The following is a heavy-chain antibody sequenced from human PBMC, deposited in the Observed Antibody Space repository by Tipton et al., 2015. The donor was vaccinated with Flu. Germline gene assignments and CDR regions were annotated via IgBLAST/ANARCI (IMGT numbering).Heavy chain of an antibody. CDR2: ISYTENT. D-gene: IGHD2-8*02. J-gene: IGHJ5*02. CDR1: GASLSTYY. Sequence: TLSLTCTVSGASLSTYYWSWIRQPPGKALEWLGYISYTENTNYNPSLKSRVTISVDTSRSQFSLRLSSVTTADTAVYYCARGRGGFCTGGSCQRDNWFGPWGQGTQVTVSS. V-gene: IGHV4-59*01. CDR3: ARGRGGFCTGGSCQRDNWFGP.